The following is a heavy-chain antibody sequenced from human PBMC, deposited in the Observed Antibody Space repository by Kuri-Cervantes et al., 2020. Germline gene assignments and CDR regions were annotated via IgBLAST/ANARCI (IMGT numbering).Heavy chain of an antibody. J-gene: IGHJ4*02. CDR3: ARGRLYCSGGSCPPDY. Sequence: SETLSLTCTVSGGSISSGGYYWSWIRQHPGKGLEWIGYTYYSGSTYYNPSLKSLVTISVDTSKNQFSLKLSSVTAADTAVYYCARGRLYCSGGSCPPDYWGQGTLVTVSS. CDR1: GGSISSGGYY. D-gene: IGHD2-15*01. V-gene: IGHV4-31*01. CDR2: TYYSGST.